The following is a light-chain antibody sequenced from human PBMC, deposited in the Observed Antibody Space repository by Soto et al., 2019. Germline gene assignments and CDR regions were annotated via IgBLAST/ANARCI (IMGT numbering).Light chain of an antibody. CDR1: SSNIGAGYE. J-gene: IGLJ2*01. Sequence: QSVLTQPPSVSGAPGQRVTISCSGNSSNIGAGYEVHWYQQLPGTAPKLLIYGNTNLPSGVPDRFSGSKSGTSASLAITGLQAEDEADYYCQSYDNSLSGRVVFGGGTKLTVL. V-gene: IGLV1-40*01. CDR2: GNT. CDR3: QSYDNSLSGRVV.